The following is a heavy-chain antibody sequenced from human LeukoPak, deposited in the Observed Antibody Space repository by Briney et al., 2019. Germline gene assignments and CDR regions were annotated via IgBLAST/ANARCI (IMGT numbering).Heavy chain of an antibody. V-gene: IGHV3-21*01. D-gene: IGHD5-12*01. CDR3: ARGGTSGTTVTYYFDY. Sequence: GGSLRLSCAASGFTFSSYSMNWVRQAPGKGLEWVSSISSSSSYIYYADSVKGRFTISRDNAKNSLYLQMNTLRADDTAVYYCARGGTSGTTVTYYFDYWGQGTLVTVPS. J-gene: IGHJ4*02. CDR2: ISSSSSYI. CDR1: GFTFSSYS.